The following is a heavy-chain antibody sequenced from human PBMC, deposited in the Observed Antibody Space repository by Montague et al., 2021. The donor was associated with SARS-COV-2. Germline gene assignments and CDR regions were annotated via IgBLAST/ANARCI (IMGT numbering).Heavy chain of an antibody. D-gene: IGHD3-16*01. J-gene: IGHJ2*01. Sequence: LRLSCAASGFAFSEFSMNWIRQPPGKGLEWIGNFDHSGDTKYNPSLKSRATISVDTSKNQFALRLHSVTAADTAVYYCAREFRIELWQTNWYFGLWGRGTLVTVSS. CDR3: AREFRIELWQTNWYFGL. V-gene: IGHV4-59*01. CDR1: GFAFSEFS. CDR2: FDHSGDT.